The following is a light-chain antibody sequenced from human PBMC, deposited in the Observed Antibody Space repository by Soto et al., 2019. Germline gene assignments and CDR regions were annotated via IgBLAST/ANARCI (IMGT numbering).Light chain of an antibody. Sequence: QSVLTQPASVSGSPGQSITLSCTGTTSDVGGFDYVSWYQQHPGKAPKLMIFDVSNRPPGVSDRFSGSKSGNTASLTISGLQAEDEADYYCSSYTTTGTQVFGTGTKVT. CDR1: TSDVGGFDY. CDR2: DVS. CDR3: SSYTTTGTQV. J-gene: IGLJ1*01. V-gene: IGLV2-14*03.